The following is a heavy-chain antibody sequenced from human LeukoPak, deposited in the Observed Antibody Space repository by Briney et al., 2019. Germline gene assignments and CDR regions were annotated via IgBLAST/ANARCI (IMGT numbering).Heavy chain of an antibody. CDR3: ARLGWYYDILTGYSYYYYGMDV. CDR2: ISWNSGSI. Sequence: GGSLRLSCAASGFTFDDYAMHWVQQAPGKGLEWVSGISWNSGSIGYADSVKGRFTISRDNAKNSLYLQMNSLRAEDTAVYYCARLGWYYDILTGYSYYYYGMDVWGKGTTVTVSS. D-gene: IGHD3-9*01. V-gene: IGHV3-9*01. J-gene: IGHJ6*04. CDR1: GFTFDDYA.